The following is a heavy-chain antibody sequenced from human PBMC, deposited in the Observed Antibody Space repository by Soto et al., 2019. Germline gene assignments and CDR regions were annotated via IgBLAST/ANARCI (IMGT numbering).Heavy chain of an antibody. V-gene: IGHV3-30*18. J-gene: IGHJ4*02. D-gene: IGHD2-15*01. CDR3: AKGYCRGSACFPDS. Sequence: QVQLVESGGGVVQPGRSLRLSCAASGFTFSSYGMYWVRQAPGKGLEWVAVISYDGSNENYVDSVKGRFTISRDNSKNTLYLQINSLRAEDTAVYYCAKGYCRGSACFPDSWGQGTLVTVSS. CDR1: GFTFSSYG. CDR2: ISYDGSNE.